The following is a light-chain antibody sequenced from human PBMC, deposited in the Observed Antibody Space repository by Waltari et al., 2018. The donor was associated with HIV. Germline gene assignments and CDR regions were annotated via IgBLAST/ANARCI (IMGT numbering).Light chain of an antibody. Sequence: SYELTQAPSVSVSPGQTAKITCSGDAFSNHYVYWYHQKPGQAPLMMIFKDSERPSEIPARFSASSSGSTSILTISGVQAEDEADYYCQSGHNSDSIFGGGTKLTVL. J-gene: IGLJ2*01. CDR1: AFSNHY. CDR2: KDS. V-gene: IGLV3-25*03. CDR3: QSGHNSDSI.